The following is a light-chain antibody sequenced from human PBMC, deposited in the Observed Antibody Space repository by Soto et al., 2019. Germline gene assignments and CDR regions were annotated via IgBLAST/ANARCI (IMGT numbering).Light chain of an antibody. J-gene: IGKJ2*01. CDR1: QSVSTNH. V-gene: IGKV3-20*01. CDR2: AAS. Sequence: EIVLTQSPGTLSLSPGERATLSCRASQSVSTNHLAWYQQKPGQAPRLLIYAASTRATGIPDRFSGSGSGTDFTLTISRLYPEDFAVYYCQQYGSSPMYTFGQGTKLEIK. CDR3: QQYGSSPMYT.